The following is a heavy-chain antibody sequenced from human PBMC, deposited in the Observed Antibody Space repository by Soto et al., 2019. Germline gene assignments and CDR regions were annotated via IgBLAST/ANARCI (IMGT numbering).Heavy chain of an antibody. CDR3: ARDQTPTAVGWFDP. CDR1: GGSISSGGNY. V-gene: IGHV4-31*03. Sequence: QVQLQESGPGLVKPSQTLSLTCTVSGGSISSGGNYWSWIRQHPGKGLEWIGYIDYSGSTYYNPPLKSRVSVSVDTSKNQFSLKLSSVTAADTPVYYCARDQTPTAVGWFDPWGQGTLVTVSS. CDR2: IDYSGST. D-gene: IGHD1-26*01. J-gene: IGHJ5*02.